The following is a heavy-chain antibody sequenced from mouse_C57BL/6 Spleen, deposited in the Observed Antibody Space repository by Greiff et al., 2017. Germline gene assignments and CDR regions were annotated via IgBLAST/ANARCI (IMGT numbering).Heavy chain of an antibody. V-gene: IGHV6-3*01. CDR2: IRLKSDNYAT. CDR3: TGDGSSYEAY. D-gene: IGHD1-1*01. Sequence: EVMLVESGGGLVQPGGSMKLSCVASGFTFSNYWMNWVRQSPEKGLEWVAQIRLKSDNYATHYAESVKGRFTISRDDSKSSVYLQMNNLRAEDTGIYYCTGDGSSYEAYWGQGTLVTVSA. J-gene: IGHJ3*01. CDR1: GFTFSNYW.